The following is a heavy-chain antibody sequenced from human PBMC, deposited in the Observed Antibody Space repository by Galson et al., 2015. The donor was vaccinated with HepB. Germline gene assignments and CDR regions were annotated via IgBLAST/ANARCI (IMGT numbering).Heavy chain of an antibody. D-gene: IGHD1-26*01. J-gene: IGHJ4*02. CDR2: ISAYNGNT. CDR1: GYTFTSYG. Sequence: SVKVSCKASGYTFTSYGISWVRQAPGQGLEWMGWISAYNGNTNYAQKLQGRVTMTTDTSTSTAYMELSSLSSEDTAIYYCTRAPGGDYWGQGTLVTVSS. V-gene: IGHV1-18*04. CDR3: TRAPGGDY.